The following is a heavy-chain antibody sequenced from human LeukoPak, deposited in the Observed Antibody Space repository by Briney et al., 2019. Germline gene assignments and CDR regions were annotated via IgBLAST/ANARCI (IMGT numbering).Heavy chain of an antibody. Sequence: GGSLRLSCAASGFTFSSYEVNWVRQAPGKGLEWVSSIISTGTTIYYADSVKGRFTVSRDNSKNTLYLQMNSLRAEDTAVYYCAKARGTVVPPFDYWGQGTLATVSS. CDR1: GFTFSSYE. J-gene: IGHJ4*02. V-gene: IGHV3-48*03. D-gene: IGHD3-22*01. CDR3: AKARGTVVPPFDY. CDR2: IISTGTTI.